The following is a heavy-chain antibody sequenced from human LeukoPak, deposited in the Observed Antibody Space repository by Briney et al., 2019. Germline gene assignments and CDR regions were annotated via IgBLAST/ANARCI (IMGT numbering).Heavy chain of an antibody. J-gene: IGHJ6*02. CDR2: MNSNSGNT. V-gene: IGHV1-8*01. Sequence: ASVKVSCKASGYTFTSYDINWVRQATGQGLEWMGWMNSNSGNTGYAQKFQGRVTMTRNTSISTAYMELSSLRSEDTAVYYCARGQVVQQLVRKYGMDVWGQGTTVTVSS. D-gene: IGHD6-13*01. CDR1: GYTFTSYD. CDR3: ARGQVVQQLVRKYGMDV.